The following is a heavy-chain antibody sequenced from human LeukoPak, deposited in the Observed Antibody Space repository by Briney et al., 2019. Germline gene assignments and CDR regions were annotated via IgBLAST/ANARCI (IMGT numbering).Heavy chain of an antibody. D-gene: IGHD4-17*01. J-gene: IGHJ4*02. CDR2: IKEDGSDK. V-gene: IGHV3-7*02. Sequence: GGSLRLSCAASGFSFSSYWMTWVRQAPGKGLEWVANIKEDGSDKYYVDPVEGRFTISRDNAKNSLYLQMNSLRAEDTAVYYCTKYGDDDTPGLNWGQGTLVTVSS. CDR3: TKYGDDDTPGLN. CDR1: GFSFSSYW.